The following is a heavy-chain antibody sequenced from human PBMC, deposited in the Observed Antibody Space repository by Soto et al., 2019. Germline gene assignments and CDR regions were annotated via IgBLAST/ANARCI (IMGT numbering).Heavy chain of an antibody. V-gene: IGHV1-18*01. Sequence: ASVKVSCKASGYTFTNYDITWVRQAPGQGLEWMGWISAHNGNTNFAQKLQGRVTMTTDTSTSTAYMELRSLRSDDTAVYYCARFISMIGAPDYWGQGTLVTVSS. D-gene: IGHD3-22*01. CDR3: ARFISMIGAPDY. J-gene: IGHJ4*02. CDR1: GYTFTNYD. CDR2: ISAHNGNT.